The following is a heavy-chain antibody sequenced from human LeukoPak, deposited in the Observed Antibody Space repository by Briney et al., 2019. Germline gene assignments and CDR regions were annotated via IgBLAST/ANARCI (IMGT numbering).Heavy chain of an antibody. D-gene: IGHD2-21*01. CDR3: ARLFEVVDAFDI. Sequence: SETLSLTCTVSGGSISSYYWSWIRQPPGKGLEWIGYIYYSGSTNYNPSLKSRVTISVDTSKNQFSLKLSSVTAADTAVYYCARLFEVVDAFDIWGQGTMVTVSS. CDR1: GGSISSYY. V-gene: IGHV4-59*01. J-gene: IGHJ3*02. CDR2: IYYSGST.